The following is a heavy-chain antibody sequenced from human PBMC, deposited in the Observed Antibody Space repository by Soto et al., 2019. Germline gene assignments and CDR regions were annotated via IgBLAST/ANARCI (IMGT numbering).Heavy chain of an antibody. CDR3: ATDGHY. Sequence: GGSLRLSCAAPGFSLRTYAMHWVRQAPGKGLEWVAVISYDGSTKYYADSVQGRFTISRDNSKNTLYLQMNSLRDEDTAVYYCATDGHYWGQGTLVTVS. J-gene: IGHJ4*02. CDR1: GFSLRTYA. V-gene: IGHV3-30-3*01. CDR2: ISYDGSTK.